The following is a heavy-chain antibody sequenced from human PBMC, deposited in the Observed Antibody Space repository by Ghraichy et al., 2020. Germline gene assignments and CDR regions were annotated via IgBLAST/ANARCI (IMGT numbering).Heavy chain of an antibody. V-gene: IGHV3-23*01. Sequence: GGSLRLSCAASGFTFSSYAMSWVPQAPGKGLKWVSAISGSGDNTYYAHSVKGRFTISRDNSKNKLYLQMNSLRGEDTAVYYCSTVYCSGGSFYSGEGGNWFDPWGQGTLVTVSS. CDR3: STVYCSGGSFYSGEGGNWFDP. CDR2: ISGSGDNT. D-gene: IGHD2-15*01. J-gene: IGHJ5*02. CDR1: GFTFSSYA.